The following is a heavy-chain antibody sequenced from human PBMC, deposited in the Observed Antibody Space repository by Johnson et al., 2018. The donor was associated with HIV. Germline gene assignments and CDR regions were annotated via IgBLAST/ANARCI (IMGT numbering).Heavy chain of an antibody. Sequence: VQLVESGGGVVQPGRSLRLSCAASGFTFSTYAMHWVRQAPGKGLEWVANIKQDASEKSYVDSVKGRFTISRDNSKNTLYLQMNTLRAEDTAVYYCVKVQDEWFRALGAFDIWGQGTMVTVSS. D-gene: IGHD3-10*01. CDR1: GFTFSTYA. J-gene: IGHJ3*02. V-gene: IGHV3-7*02. CDR3: VKVQDEWFRALGAFDI. CDR2: IKQDASEK.